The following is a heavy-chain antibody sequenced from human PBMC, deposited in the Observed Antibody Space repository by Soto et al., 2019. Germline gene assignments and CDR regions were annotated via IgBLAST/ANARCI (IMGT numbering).Heavy chain of an antibody. J-gene: IGHJ4*02. CDR2: IFSNDEK. Sequence: QVTLKESGPVLVKPTEPLTLTCTVSGFSLSNARMGVSWIRQPPGKALEWLAHIFSNDEKSYSTSLKSRLTISKDTSKSQVVLTMTNMDPVDTATYYCARCVDTAMVEDYWGQGTLVTVSS. CDR1: GFSLSNARMG. CDR3: ARCVDTAMVEDY. V-gene: IGHV2-26*01. D-gene: IGHD5-18*01.